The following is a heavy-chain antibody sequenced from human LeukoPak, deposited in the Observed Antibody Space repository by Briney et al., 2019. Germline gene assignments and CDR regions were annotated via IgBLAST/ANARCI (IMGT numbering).Heavy chain of an antibody. Sequence: PGGSLRLSCAASGFTFSDYYMSWIRQAPGKGLEWVSYISSSGSTIYYADSVKGRFTISRDNAKNSLYLQMNSLRAEDTAVYYCAKDHSELLLWFGEFFGEIDYWGQGTLVTVSS. CDR2: ISSSGSTI. CDR3: AKDHSELLLWFGEFFGEIDY. CDR1: GFTFSDYY. J-gene: IGHJ4*02. D-gene: IGHD3-10*01. V-gene: IGHV3-11*01.